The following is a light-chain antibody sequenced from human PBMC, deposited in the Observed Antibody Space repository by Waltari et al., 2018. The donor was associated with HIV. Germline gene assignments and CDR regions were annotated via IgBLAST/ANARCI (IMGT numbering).Light chain of an antibody. CDR3: GTWDSSLNAGV. V-gene: IGLV1-51*01. CDR2: DND. J-gene: IGLJ3*02. CDR1: GSNLANNY. Sequence: QSMLTQTPSVSAAPGQKVTISCSGTGSNLANNYVSWYQHLPGAAPKLVIYDNDNRPSGIPDRFSGSKSGASATLVITGLQTGDEGDYYCGTWDSSLNAGVFGGGTKLTVL.